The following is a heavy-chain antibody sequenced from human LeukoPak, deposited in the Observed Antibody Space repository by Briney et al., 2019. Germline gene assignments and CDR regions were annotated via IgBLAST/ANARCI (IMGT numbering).Heavy chain of an antibody. J-gene: IGHJ4*02. V-gene: IGHV3-11*01. CDR3: AKDLYYDTGGNFDY. CDR1: GFTFSDYF. Sequence: GGSLRLSCAASGFTFSDYFMSWIRQGPGKGLEWVSHIDSSGTIYYADSVKGRATISRDNAKNSLYLQMNSLRAEDTALYYCAKDLYYDTGGNFDYWGQGTLVTVSS. CDR2: IDSSGTI. D-gene: IGHD3-22*01.